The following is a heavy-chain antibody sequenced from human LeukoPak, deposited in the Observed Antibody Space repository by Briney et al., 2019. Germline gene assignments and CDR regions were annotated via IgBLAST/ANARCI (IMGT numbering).Heavy chain of an antibody. CDR3: ARAPSSRRDGYNWNYYYGMDV. V-gene: IGHV3-13*01. D-gene: IGHD5-24*01. Sequence: GGSLRLSCAASGFTFSSYDMHWVRQATGKGLEWVSAVGTAGDTYYPGSVKGRFTISRENAKNSLYLQMNSLRAGDTAVYYCARAPSSRRDGYNWNYYYGMDVWGQGTTVTVSS. J-gene: IGHJ6*02. CDR2: VGTAGDT. CDR1: GFTFSSYD.